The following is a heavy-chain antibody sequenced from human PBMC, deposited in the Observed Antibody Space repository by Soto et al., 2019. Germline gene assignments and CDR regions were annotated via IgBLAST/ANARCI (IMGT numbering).Heavy chain of an antibody. Sequence: QVQLVQSGAEVKKPGASVKVSCKASGYTFTSYGISWVRQAPGQGLEWMGWINAYNGNTNYAQKLQGRVTMTTDTSTSTAYMELRSLRSDDTAVYYCARKKWLGVPYSGGQVDIWGQGTMVTVSS. V-gene: IGHV1-18*01. D-gene: IGHD6-25*01. CDR3: ARKKWLGVPYSGGQVDI. CDR1: GYTFTSYG. J-gene: IGHJ3*02. CDR2: INAYNGNT.